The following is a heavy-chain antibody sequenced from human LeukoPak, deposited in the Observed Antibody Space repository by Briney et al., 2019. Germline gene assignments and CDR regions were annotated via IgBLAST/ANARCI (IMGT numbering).Heavy chain of an antibody. J-gene: IGHJ5*02. Sequence: PSETLSLTCTVSGGSISGSSYYWGWIRQPPGKGLEWIGSIYYSGSTYYNPSLKSRVTISVDTSKNQFSLKLNSVTAADTAVYYCARGTVQLSGANWFDPWGQGTLVTVSS. CDR2: IYYSGST. V-gene: IGHV4-39*02. CDR1: GGSISGSSYY. CDR3: ARGTVQLSGANWFDP. D-gene: IGHD6-6*01.